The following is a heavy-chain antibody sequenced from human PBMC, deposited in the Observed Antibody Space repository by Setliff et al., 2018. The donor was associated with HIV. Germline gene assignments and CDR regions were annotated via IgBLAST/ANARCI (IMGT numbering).Heavy chain of an antibody. Sequence: PSETLSLTCTVSGGSISRGSYSWGWIRQPPGKGLEWIGSISYTGITNYHPSLKSRVTISVDTSQNQFSLKLTSVTAADTAVYYCARLRQWLAFFDSWGQGTLVTVSS. CDR2: ISYTGIT. D-gene: IGHD6-19*01. V-gene: IGHV4-39*01. CDR1: GGSISRGSYS. J-gene: IGHJ4*02. CDR3: ARLRQWLAFFDS.